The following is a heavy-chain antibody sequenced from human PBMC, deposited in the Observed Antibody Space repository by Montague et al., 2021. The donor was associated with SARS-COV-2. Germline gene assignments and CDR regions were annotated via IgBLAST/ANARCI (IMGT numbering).Heavy chain of an antibody. CDR2: IDYSGST. V-gene: IGHV4-59*01. D-gene: IGHD3-9*01. CDR3: ARLPYDNSYGMDV. J-gene: IGHJ6*02. CDR1: DGSISTYY. Sequence: SETLSLTCTVSDGSISTYYWNWIRQFPGKGLEWIGYIDYSGSTNXNPSLQSRVIISVDRSKIQFSLKLNSVTAADTAIYYCARLPYDNSYGMDVWGQGTTVTVS.